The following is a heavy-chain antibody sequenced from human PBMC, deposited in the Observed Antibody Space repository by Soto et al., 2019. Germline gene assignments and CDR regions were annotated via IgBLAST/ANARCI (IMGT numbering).Heavy chain of an antibody. V-gene: IGHV3-30*18. Sequence: QVQLVESGGGVVQPGRSLRLSCAASGFTFSSYGMHWVRQAPGKGLEWVAVISYDGSNKYYADSVKGRFTISRDNSKNMFYLKRKSRGVGDTVVYYCAKEGESRGWFRRWEEIHPWGQGPLVTLSS. CDR3: AKEGESRGWFRRWEEIHP. J-gene: IGHJ5*02. D-gene: IGHD6-19*01. CDR1: GFTFSSYG. CDR2: ISYDGSNK.